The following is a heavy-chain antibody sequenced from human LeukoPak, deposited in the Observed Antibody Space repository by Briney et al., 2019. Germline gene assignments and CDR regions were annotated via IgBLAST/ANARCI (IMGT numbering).Heavy chain of an antibody. CDR3: ARVCGWGPTRNLDY. D-gene: IGHD7-27*01. Sequence: GGSQRLSCEVSGFSFDDYGMSWVRQPPGKGLKWVSGINWNGDSTDYADSVKGRFTISRDNANNSLLLQMNSLRADDTALYYCARVCGWGPTRNLDYWGQGILVTVSS. V-gene: IGHV3-20*04. CDR2: INWNGDST. CDR1: GFSFDDYG. J-gene: IGHJ4*02.